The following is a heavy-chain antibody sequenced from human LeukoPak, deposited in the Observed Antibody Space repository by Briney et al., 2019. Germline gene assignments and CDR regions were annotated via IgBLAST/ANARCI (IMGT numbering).Heavy chain of an antibody. CDR2: IKEDGSEK. CDR1: GFTFSSYW. D-gene: IGHD2-2*01. CDR3: VRGGYCISISCDYFDY. J-gene: IGHJ4*02. Sequence: GGSLRLSCAASGFTFSSYWMSWVRQAPGKGLEWVANIKEDGSEKYYVDSVKGRFTISRDNAKNSLYLQMNSLRAEDTAVYYCVRGGYCISISCDYFDYWGQGTLVTVSS. V-gene: IGHV3-7*01.